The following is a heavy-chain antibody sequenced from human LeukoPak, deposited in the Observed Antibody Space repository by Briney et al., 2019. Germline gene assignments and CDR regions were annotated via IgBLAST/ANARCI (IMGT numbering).Heavy chain of an antibody. CDR2: IYYSGST. CDR3: ARDQSGGYYGSGSYYGFDY. CDR1: GGSISSGDYY. D-gene: IGHD3-10*01. J-gene: IGHJ4*02. V-gene: IGHV4-30-4*01. Sequence: SETLSLTCTVSGGSISSGDYYWSWIRQPPGKGLEWIGYIYYSGSTYYNPSLKSRVTISVDTSKNQFSLKLSSVTAADTAVYYCARDQSGGYYGSGSYYGFDYWGQGTLVTVSS.